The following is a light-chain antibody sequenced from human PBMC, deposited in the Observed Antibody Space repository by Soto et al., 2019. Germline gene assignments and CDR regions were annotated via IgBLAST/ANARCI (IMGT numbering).Light chain of an antibody. CDR3: QQSYSTPIT. V-gene: IGKV1-33*01. Sequence: DIQMTQSPSSLSASVGDRVTITCQASQDINKNLIWYQQKPGKAPKLLIYDASDLETGVPSRFSGSGSGTGFTFTISSLQPEDFATYYCQQSYSTPITFGQGTRLEIK. CDR2: DAS. J-gene: IGKJ5*01. CDR1: QDINKN.